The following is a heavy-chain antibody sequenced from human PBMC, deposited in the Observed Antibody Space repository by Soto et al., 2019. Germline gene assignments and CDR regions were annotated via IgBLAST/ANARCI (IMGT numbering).Heavy chain of an antibody. D-gene: IGHD3-3*01. CDR3: ASGVYDFWSGPPKGLDY. J-gene: IGHJ4*02. V-gene: IGHV3-73*02. Sequence: EVQLVESGGGLVQPGGSLKLSCAASGFTFSGSTMHWVRQASGKGLEWVGHIRSKAKSYATAYSVSVIGRFTISRDDSRNTAYLQMNSLKTEDTAVYYCASGVYDFWSGPPKGLDYWGQGTVVTVSS. CDR1: GFTFSGST. CDR2: IRSKAKSYAT.